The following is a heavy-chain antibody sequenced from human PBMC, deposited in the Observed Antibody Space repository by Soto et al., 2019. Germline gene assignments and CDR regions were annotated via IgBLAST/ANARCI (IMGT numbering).Heavy chain of an antibody. D-gene: IGHD6-19*01. J-gene: IGHJ5*02. CDR3: ARAVAGTNWFDP. CDR1: GDSVSSNSAA. CDR2: TYYRSKWYN. V-gene: IGHV6-1*01. Sequence: SQTLSLTCAISGDSVSSNSAAWNWIRQSPSRGLEWLGRTYYRSKWYNDYAVSVKSRITXXXDXXXXXFSLQXXSVXPEDTAVYYCARAVAGTNWFDPWGQGTLVTVSS.